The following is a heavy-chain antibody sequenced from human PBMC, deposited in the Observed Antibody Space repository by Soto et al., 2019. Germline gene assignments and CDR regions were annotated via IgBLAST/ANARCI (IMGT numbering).Heavy chain of an antibody. Sequence: LSLTCAVSGGSISGSNWWSWVRQAPGNGLEWIGEIYHSGSTNYNPSLKSRVTISVDKCKNKFSLKLSSVTAADTAVYYCERRGEAYNIVVVPAAIPPIPSSHYYYYGMDVWGQGTKVTVSS. D-gene: IGHD2-2*02. V-gene: IGHV4-4*02. CDR2: IYHSGST. CDR3: ERRGEAYNIVVVPAAIPPIPSSHYYYYGMDV. CDR1: GGSISGSNW. J-gene: IGHJ6*02.